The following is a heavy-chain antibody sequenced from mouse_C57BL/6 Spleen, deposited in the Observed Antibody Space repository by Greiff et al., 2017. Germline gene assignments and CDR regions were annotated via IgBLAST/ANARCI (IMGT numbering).Heavy chain of an antibody. CDR1: GYAFSSYW. CDR3: ARSLSAGAMDY. D-gene: IGHD1-2*01. CDR2: IYPGDGDT. Sequence: QVQLQQSGAELVKPGASVKISCKASGYAFSSYWMNWVKQRPGKGLEWIGQIYPGDGDTNYNGKFKGKATLTADKSSSTAYMQLSSLTSEDSAVYFCARSLSAGAMDYWGQGTSVTVSS. V-gene: IGHV1-80*01. J-gene: IGHJ4*01.